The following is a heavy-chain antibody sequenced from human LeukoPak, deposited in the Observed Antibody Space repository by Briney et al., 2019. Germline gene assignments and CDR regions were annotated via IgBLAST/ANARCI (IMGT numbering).Heavy chain of an antibody. Sequence: GGSLRLSCAVSGFTFSNFWMNWVRQAPGKGLEWVAHIKQEGTEKYYVDSVKGRFTISRDNGENSLYLQMNSLRAEDTAVYYCARAGDFWSSYYRFDCWGQGTLVTVSS. CDR1: GFTFSNFW. CDR3: ARAGDFWSSYYRFDC. CDR2: IKQEGTEK. D-gene: IGHD3-3*01. V-gene: IGHV3-7*01. J-gene: IGHJ4*02.